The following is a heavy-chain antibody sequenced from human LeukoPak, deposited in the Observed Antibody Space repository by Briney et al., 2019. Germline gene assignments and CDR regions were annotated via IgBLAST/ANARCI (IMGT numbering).Heavy chain of an antibody. Sequence: PGGSLRLSCAISRITFSNAWPSWVRQAPGKGLEWVGRIRSKTEGETKEYAASVEGRFTISRDDSRNRLYLQMNSLKTEDTAVYYCVTGIVTGTSRWGQGTLVSVSS. CDR1: RITFSNAW. J-gene: IGHJ4*02. D-gene: IGHD2-21*02. CDR3: VTGIVTGTSR. CDR2: IRSKTEGETK. V-gene: IGHV3-15*01.